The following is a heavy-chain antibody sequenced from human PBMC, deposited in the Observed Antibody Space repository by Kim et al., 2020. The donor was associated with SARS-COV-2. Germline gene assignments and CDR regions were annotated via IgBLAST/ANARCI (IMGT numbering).Heavy chain of an antibody. CDR3: ARVPLLWFGELTRVFDY. Sequence: ASVKVSCKASGYTFTSYAMHWVRQAPGQRLEWMGWINAGNGNTKYSQKFQGRVTITRDTSASTAYMELSSLRSEDTAVYYCARVPLLWFGELTRVFDYWGQGTLVTVSS. D-gene: IGHD3-10*01. CDR1: GYTFTSYA. CDR2: INAGNGNT. J-gene: IGHJ4*02. V-gene: IGHV1-3*01.